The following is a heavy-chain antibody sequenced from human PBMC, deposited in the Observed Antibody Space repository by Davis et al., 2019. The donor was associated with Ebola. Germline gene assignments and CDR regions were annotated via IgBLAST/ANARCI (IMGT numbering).Heavy chain of an antibody. V-gene: IGHV1-2*06. CDR1: GYTFTPYY. CDR3: ARGGISMTVVPRDYYYGMDV. D-gene: IGHD3-22*01. J-gene: IGHJ6*04. Sequence: ASVQVSCMASGYTFTPYYMHWVRQAPGQGLEWMGRINPNSGGTNYAQKLQGRVTMTTATSTSTAYMELSRLRSDDTAVYFCARGGISMTVVPRDYYYGMDVWGKGTTVTVSS. CDR2: INPNSGGT.